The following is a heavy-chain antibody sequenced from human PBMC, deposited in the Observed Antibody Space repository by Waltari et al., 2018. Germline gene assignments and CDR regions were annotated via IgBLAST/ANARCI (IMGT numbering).Heavy chain of an antibody. Sequence: QVQLQESGPGLVKPSQTLSLTCTVSGGSISSGDYYWSWIRQPPGKGLEWIGYIYYSGSTYYNPYLKSRVTISVDTSKNQFSLKLSSVTAADTAVYYCARRDIVVVVAATHSRRDAFDIWGQGTMVTVSS. V-gene: IGHV4-30-4*08. CDR1: GGSISSGDYY. D-gene: IGHD2-15*01. CDR2: IYYSGST. J-gene: IGHJ3*02. CDR3: ARRDIVVVVAATHSRRDAFDI.